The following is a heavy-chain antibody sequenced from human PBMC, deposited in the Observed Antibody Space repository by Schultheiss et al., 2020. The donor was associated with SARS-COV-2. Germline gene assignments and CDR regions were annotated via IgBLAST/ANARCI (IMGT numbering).Heavy chain of an antibody. D-gene: IGHD5-12*01. J-gene: IGHJ5*02. CDR1: GGTFSSFA. Sequence: SVKVSCKASGGTFSSFAISWVRQAPGQGLEWMGGIIPIFGTANYAQKFQGRVTITADESTSTAYMELSSLRSEDMVVYSCVRDGPLRWLDPSGWFDPWDQGTLVTVSS. V-gene: IGHV1-69*13. CDR2: IIPIFGTA. CDR3: VRDGPLRWLDPSGWFDP.